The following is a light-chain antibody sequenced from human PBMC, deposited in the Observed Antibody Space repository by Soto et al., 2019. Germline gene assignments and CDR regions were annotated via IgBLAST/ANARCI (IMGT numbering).Light chain of an antibody. CDR2: AAS. CDR3: QQSYNSPVT. V-gene: IGKV1-39*01. CDR1: QSISSY. Sequence: DIPMTQSPSSLSASVGDRATITCRASQSISSYVSWYQQKPGRAPNLLIFAASNLQSGVPSRFSGSRSGTDFSLTISSLQPDDFATYYCQQSYNSPVTFGGGTKVEIK. J-gene: IGKJ4*01.